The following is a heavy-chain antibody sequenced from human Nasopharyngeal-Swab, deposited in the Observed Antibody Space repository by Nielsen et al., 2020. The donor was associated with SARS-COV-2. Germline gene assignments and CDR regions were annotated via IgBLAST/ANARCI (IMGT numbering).Heavy chain of an antibody. CDR1: GYTFTDYY. Sequence: ASVKVSWKASGYTFTDYYMRWVRRAPGQGLEWMGRINPNSGDTNYAQKFQGRVTVTRDTSINTAYMELSSLRSDDTAVYYCARDDGDVPGITGSGPPGGYWGQGTLVTVSS. CDR3: ARDDGDVPGITGSGPPGGY. CDR2: INPNSGDT. D-gene: IGHD6-13*01. V-gene: IGHV1-2*06. J-gene: IGHJ4*02.